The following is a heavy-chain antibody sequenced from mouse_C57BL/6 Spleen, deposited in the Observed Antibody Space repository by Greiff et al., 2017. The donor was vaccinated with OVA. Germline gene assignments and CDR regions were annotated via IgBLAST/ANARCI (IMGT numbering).Heavy chain of an antibody. J-gene: IGHJ1*03. D-gene: IGHD1-1*01. Sequence: QVQLQQPGAELVMPGASVKLSCKASGYTFTSSWMHWLKQRPGQGLELIGELDPSDSYTNSTQKFKGKSTLTVDKSSSTAYMQLSSLTSEDSAVYYCARRVPLNYYGSSYFDVWGTGTTVTVSS. CDR3: ARRVPLNYYGSSYFDV. CDR1: GYTFTSSW. CDR2: LDPSDSYT. V-gene: IGHV1-69*01.